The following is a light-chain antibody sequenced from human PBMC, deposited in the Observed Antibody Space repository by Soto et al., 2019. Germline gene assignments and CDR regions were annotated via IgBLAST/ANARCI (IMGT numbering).Light chain of an antibody. CDR1: QSISNW. V-gene: IGKV1-5*01. J-gene: IGKJ1*01. CDR2: YVS. Sequence: DIQMTQSPSTLSASVGDRVTITCRASQSISNWLAWYQQKPGKAPNLLIYYVSNLGSGVPSRFSGSGSGTEFTLAISSLQPDDFANYNCQQYNSYSPWTFGQGTKVDI. CDR3: QQYNSYSPWT.